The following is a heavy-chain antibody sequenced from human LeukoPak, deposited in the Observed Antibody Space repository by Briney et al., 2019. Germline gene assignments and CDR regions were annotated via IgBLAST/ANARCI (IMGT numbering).Heavy chain of an antibody. Sequence: SETLSLTCTVSGDSFSSGYWSWIRQPPGKGLEWIGSIYHSGSTYYNPSLKSRVTISVDTSKNQFSLKLTSVTAADTAVYYCARSPPTGTTGDFDYWGQGTLVTVSS. J-gene: IGHJ4*02. CDR1: GDSFSSGY. CDR3: ARSPPTGTTGDFDY. V-gene: IGHV4-38-2*02. CDR2: IYHSGST. D-gene: IGHD1-1*01.